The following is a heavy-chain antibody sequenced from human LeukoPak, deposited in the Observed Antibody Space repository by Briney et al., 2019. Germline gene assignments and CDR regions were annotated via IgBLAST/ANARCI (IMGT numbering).Heavy chain of an antibody. CDR1: GYTLTELS. CDR2: FDPEDGET. J-gene: IGHJ5*02. CDR3: ATVGYCSSTSCSMYNWFDP. V-gene: IGHV1-24*01. D-gene: IGHD2-2*01. Sequence: ASVKVSCKVSGYTLTELSMHWLRQAPGKGLEWMGGFDPEDGETIYAQKFQGRVTMTEDTSTDTAYMELSSLRSEDTAVYYCATVGYCSSTSCSMYNWFDPWGQGTLVTVSS.